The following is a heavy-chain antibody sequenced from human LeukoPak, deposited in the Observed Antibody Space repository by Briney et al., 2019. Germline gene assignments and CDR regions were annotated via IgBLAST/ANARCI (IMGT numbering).Heavy chain of an antibody. CDR2: ISSSSSYI. CDR1: GFTFSSYS. V-gene: IGHV3-21*01. CDR3: ARDHLPDSQLLQSCWFDP. Sequence: GGSLRLSCAASGFTFSSYSMNWVRQAPGKGLEWVSSISSSSSYIYYADSVKGRFTISRDNAKNSLYLQMNSLRAEDTAVYYCARDHLPDSQLLQSCWFDPWGQGTLVTVSS. D-gene: IGHD2-2*01. J-gene: IGHJ5*02.